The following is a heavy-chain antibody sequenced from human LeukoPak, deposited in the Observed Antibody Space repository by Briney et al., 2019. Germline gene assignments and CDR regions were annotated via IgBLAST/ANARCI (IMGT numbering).Heavy chain of an antibody. CDR3: ARVESYPLRNAFDI. V-gene: IGHV4-39*07. Sequence: SETLSLTCTVSGASISSSSYYWGWIRQSPGKGLEWIGSIHYSGSTYYNPSLKSRVTISVDTSKNQFSLKLSSVTAADTAVYYCARVESYPLRNAFDIWGQGTMVTVSS. CDR1: GASISSSSYY. CDR2: IHYSGST. J-gene: IGHJ3*02. D-gene: IGHD1-14*01.